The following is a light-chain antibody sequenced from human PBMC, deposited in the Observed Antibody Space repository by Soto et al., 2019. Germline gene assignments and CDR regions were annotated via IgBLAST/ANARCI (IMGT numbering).Light chain of an antibody. CDR2: AAS. CDR1: QSIGDY. CDR3: QQSYSTPIT. Sequence: DIPMTQSPSSLSASVGDRVPIICRASQSIGDYLNWYQQKPGKPPNLLIHAASSLHNGVPSRFSGSRSGTDFTLTITTLQPEDFATYYCQQSYSTPITFGQGTRLEIK. V-gene: IGKV1-39*01. J-gene: IGKJ5*01.